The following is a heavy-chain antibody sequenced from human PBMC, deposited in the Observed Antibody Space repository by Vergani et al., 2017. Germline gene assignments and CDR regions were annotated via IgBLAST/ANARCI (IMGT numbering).Heavy chain of an antibody. CDR1: GGTFSSYA. J-gene: IGHJ5*02. CDR3: AGVHGSYLDWFDP. Sequence: QVQLVQSGAEVKKPGSSVKVSCKASGGTFSSYAISWVRQAPGQGLEWMGGIIPIFGTANYAQKFQGRVTITADKSTGTAYMGLSSLRSEATAVYYCAGVHGSYLDWFDPWGQGTLVTVSS. D-gene: IGHD1-26*01. V-gene: IGHV1-69*06. CDR2: IIPIFGTA.